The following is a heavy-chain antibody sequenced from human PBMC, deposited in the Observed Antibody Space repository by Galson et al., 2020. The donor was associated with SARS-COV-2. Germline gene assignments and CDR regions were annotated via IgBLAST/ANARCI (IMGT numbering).Heavy chain of an antibody. CDR2: ISYDGSNK. CDR1: GFTFSSYG. V-gene: IGHV3-30*18. CDR3: AKGRASMVRGVTPYYFDY. D-gene: IGHD3-10*01. J-gene: IGHJ4*02. Sequence: GGSLRLSCAASGFTFSSYGMHWVRQAPGKGLEWVAVISYDGSNKYYADSVKGRFTISRDNSKNTLYLQMNSLRAEDTAVYYCAKGRASMVRGVTPYYFDYWGQGTLVTVSS.